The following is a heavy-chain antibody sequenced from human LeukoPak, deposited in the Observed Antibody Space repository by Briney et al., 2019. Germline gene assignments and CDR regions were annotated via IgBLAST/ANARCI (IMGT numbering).Heavy chain of an antibody. J-gene: IGHJ4*02. CDR2: IWYDGSNK. V-gene: IGHV3-33*01. D-gene: IGHD3-22*01. CDR3: ARGAHYYDSSGYYASDY. CDR1: GFTFSSYG. Sequence: GGSLRLSCAASGFTFSSYGMHWVRQAPGKGLEWVAVIWYDGSNKYYADSVKGRFTISRDDSKNTLYLQMNSLRAEDTAVYYCARGAHYYDSSGYYASDYWGQGTLVTVSS.